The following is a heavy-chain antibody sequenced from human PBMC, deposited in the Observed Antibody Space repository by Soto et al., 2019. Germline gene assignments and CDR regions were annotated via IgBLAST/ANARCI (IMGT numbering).Heavy chain of an antibody. CDR3: ARGRGYCSSTSCYKGRYYYGMDV. CDR1: GGSFSVYY. D-gene: IGHD2-2*02. Sequence: SETLCITCAFYGGSFSVYYWSWIRQPPGKGLESIAEINHSGSTNYNPSLKSRVTISVDTSKNQFSLKLSSVTAAETAVYYCARGRGYCSSTSCYKGRYYYGMDVWGQGTTVTVSS. J-gene: IGHJ6*01. CDR2: INHSGST. V-gene: IGHV4-34*01.